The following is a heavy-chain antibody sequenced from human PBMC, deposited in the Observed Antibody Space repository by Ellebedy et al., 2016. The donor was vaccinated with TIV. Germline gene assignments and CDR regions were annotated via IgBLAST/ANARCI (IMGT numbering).Heavy chain of an antibody. V-gene: IGHV3-53*01. Sequence: GESLKISXAASGFTVRSNYMGWVRQAPGKGLEWVSILYSGVSTYYTDSVKGRFTISRDNSKNTLSLQMNSPGAEDTAVYYCATQAGYWAFGYWGQGTLVTVSS. CDR3: ATQAGYWAFGY. J-gene: IGHJ4*02. D-gene: IGHD3-9*01. CDR2: LYSGVST. CDR1: GFTVRSNY.